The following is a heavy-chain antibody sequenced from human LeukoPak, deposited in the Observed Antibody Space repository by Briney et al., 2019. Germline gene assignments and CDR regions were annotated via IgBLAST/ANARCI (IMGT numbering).Heavy chain of an antibody. Sequence: GGSLRLSCVASGLSFSSFAMSWVRQGPARGLEWVSSIRGNGETFCADSVKGRFTLSSDSSRNTVYFQLNNLRVEDTAIYYCARASWVSSTDAVRWGQGTLVTVSS. CDR2: IRGNGET. V-gene: IGHV3-23*01. CDR3: ARASWVSSTDAVR. J-gene: IGHJ4*02. D-gene: IGHD3-16*01. CDR1: GLSFSSFA.